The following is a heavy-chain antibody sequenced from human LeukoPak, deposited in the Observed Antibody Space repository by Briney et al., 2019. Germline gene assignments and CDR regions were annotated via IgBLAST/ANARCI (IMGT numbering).Heavy chain of an antibody. J-gene: IGHJ6*03. CDR1: GGSISSYY. D-gene: IGHD3-3*01. CDR3: ARDRSGFLEWSTPEGYYMDV. Sequence: SETLSLTCIVSGGSISSYYWSWIRQPAGKGLEWIGRIYTSGSTNYNPSLKSRVTMSVDTSKNQFSLKLSSVTAADTAVYYCARDRSGFLEWSTPEGYYMDVWGKGTTVTVSS. CDR2: IYTSGST. V-gene: IGHV4-4*07.